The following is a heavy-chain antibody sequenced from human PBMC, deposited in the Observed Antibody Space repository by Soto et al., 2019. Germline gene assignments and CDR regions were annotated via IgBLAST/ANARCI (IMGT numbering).Heavy chain of an antibody. Sequence: PGGSLRLSCVASGFTFSSYSMNWVRQAPGKGLEWVSYISSSSSTIYYADSVKGRFTISRDNAKNSLYLQMNSLRDEDTAVYYCARAPAGSSSWTIGMDVWGQGTTVTVSS. CDR2: ISSSSSTI. CDR3: ARAPAGSSSWTIGMDV. V-gene: IGHV3-48*02. J-gene: IGHJ6*02. D-gene: IGHD6-6*01. CDR1: GFTFSSYS.